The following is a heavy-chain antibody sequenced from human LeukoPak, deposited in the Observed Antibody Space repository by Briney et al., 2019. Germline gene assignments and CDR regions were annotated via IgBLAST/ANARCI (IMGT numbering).Heavy chain of an antibody. J-gene: IGHJ4*02. V-gene: IGHV4-38-2*02. CDR2: IYYSGST. CDR3: ATGTTTLGYCSGGSCYFDY. CDR1: GYSISSGYY. D-gene: IGHD2-15*01. Sequence: SETLSLTCTVSGYSISSGYYWGWIRQPPGKGLEWIGSIYYSGSTYYNPSLKSRVTISVDTSKNQFSLKLSSVTAADTAVYYCATGTTTLGYCSGGSCYFDYWGQGTLVTVSS.